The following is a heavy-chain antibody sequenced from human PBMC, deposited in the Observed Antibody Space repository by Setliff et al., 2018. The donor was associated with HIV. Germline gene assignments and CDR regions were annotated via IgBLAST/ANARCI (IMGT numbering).Heavy chain of an antibody. Sequence: GGSLRLSCAASGFTFSYYGVHWVRQAPGKGLEWVSYISSTNTTIYYADSVKGRFTISRDNAKNSLYLQMNSLRVEDTAVYYCMYGGRTATTHWGQGTLVTVSS. J-gene: IGHJ4*02. CDR1: GFTFSYYG. CDR2: ISSTNTTI. CDR3: MYGGRTATTH. V-gene: IGHV3-48*01. D-gene: IGHD4-17*01.